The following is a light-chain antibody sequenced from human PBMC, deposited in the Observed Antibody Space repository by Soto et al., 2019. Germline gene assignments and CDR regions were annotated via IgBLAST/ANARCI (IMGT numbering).Light chain of an antibody. CDR1: QSISSY. Sequence: DIQMTQSPSSLSASVGDRVTITCRASQSISSYLNWYQQKPGKAPKLLIYAASSLQSGVLSRFSGSGSGTDFTLNICSLQPEDIATYYCQPSYSTPFGTETKVDI. J-gene: IGKJ3*01. CDR3: QPSYSTP. CDR2: AAS. V-gene: IGKV1-39*01.